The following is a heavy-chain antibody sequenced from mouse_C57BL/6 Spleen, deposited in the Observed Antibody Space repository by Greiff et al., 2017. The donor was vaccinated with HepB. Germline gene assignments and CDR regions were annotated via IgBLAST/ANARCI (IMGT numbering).Heavy chain of an antibody. CDR1: GFTFSSYA. Sequence: EVKLVESGEGLVKPGGSLKLSCAASGFTFSSYAMSWVRQTPEKRLEWVAYISSGGDYIYYADTVKGRFTISRDNARNTLYLQMSSLKSEDTAMYYCTRVTTVVEYAMDYWGQGTSVTVSS. V-gene: IGHV5-9-1*02. D-gene: IGHD1-1*01. CDR3: TRVTTVVEYAMDY. J-gene: IGHJ4*01. CDR2: ISSGGDYI.